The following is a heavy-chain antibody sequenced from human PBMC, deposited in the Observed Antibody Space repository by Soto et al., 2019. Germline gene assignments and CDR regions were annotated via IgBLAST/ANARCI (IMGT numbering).Heavy chain of an antibody. J-gene: IGHJ6*02. CDR3: ARDGAAASYGMDV. Sequence: PSEPLSLTCTVSGGSISSYYWSWIRQPPGKGLEWIGYFYYSVSTNYNPSLRSRVSISVDTSKNQFSLKLSSVTAADTAVYYCARDGAAASYGMDVWGQGTTVTVSS. D-gene: IGHD6-13*01. CDR2: FYYSVST. V-gene: IGHV4-59*01. CDR1: GGSISSYY.